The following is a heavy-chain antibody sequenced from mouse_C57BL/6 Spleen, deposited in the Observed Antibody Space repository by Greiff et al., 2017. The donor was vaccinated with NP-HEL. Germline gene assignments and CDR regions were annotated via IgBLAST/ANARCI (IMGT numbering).Heavy chain of an antibody. Sequence: QVQLQQSGAELMKPGASVKLSCKATGYTFTGYWIEWVKQRPGHGLEWIGEILPGSGSTNYNEKFKGKATFTADTSSNTAYMQLSSLTTEDSAIYYCARKGGDYYGSSYLYAMDYWGQGTSVTVSS. CDR1: GYTFTGYW. CDR2: ILPGSGST. CDR3: ARKGGDYYGSSYLYAMDY. J-gene: IGHJ4*01. V-gene: IGHV1-9*01. D-gene: IGHD1-1*01.